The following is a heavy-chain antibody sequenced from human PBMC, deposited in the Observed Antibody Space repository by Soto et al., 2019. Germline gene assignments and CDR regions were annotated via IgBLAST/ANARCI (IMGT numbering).Heavy chain of an antibody. J-gene: IGHJ4*02. CDR3: ARDIGSYTYAEGY. D-gene: IGHD5-18*01. Sequence: PGGTLTLTCGASGCSIISYGWSWIPRPAGKGLDWIGRVYSSGTTDYNPSLNSRATMSVETSKNRFSLKLTSVTAADTAVYYCARDIGSYTYAEGYWGQG. CDR2: VYSSGTT. V-gene: IGHV4-4*07. CDR1: GCSIISYG.